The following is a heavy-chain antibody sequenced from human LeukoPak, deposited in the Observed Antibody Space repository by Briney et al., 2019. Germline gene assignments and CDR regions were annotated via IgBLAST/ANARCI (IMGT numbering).Heavy chain of an antibody. V-gene: IGHV4-59*01. CDR2: IYYSGST. CDR3: VAFRITMVRGVIDDY. Sequence: SETLSITCTVSGGSINSYYWSWIRQPPGKGLEWIGYIYYSGSTNYNPSLKSRVTISVDTSKNQFSLKLSSVTAADTAVYYCVAFRITMVRGVIDDYWGQGTLVTVSS. D-gene: IGHD3-10*01. J-gene: IGHJ4*02. CDR1: GGSINSYY.